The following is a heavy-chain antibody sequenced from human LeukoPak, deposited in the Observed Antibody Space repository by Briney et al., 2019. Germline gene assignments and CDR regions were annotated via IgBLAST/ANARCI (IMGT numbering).Heavy chain of an antibody. D-gene: IGHD5-12*01. CDR2: MNPKSGNT. CDR1: GYSFMDYD. Sequence: ASVEVSCKASGYSFMDYDISWVRQATGQGLEWMGWMNPKSGNTGYAEKFQGRVAMTRDTSVGTACMELSSLRSEDTAVYYCARNSGLADCWGQGTLVTVSS. CDR3: ARNSGLADC. V-gene: IGHV1-8*01. J-gene: IGHJ4*02.